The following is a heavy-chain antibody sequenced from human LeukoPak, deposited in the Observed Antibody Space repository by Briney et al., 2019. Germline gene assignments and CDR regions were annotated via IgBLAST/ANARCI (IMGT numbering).Heavy chain of an antibody. V-gene: IGHV4-31*03. CDR2: IYYSGST. CDR1: GGSISSGGYY. J-gene: IGHJ4*02. Sequence: SETLSLTCTVSGGSISSGGYYWSWLRQHPGKGLEWIGYIYYSGSTYYNPSLKSRVTISVDTSKNQFSLKLSSVTAADTAVYYCARGRYYDFWSGYYYFDYWGQGTLVTVSS. D-gene: IGHD3-3*01. CDR3: ARGRYYDFWSGYYYFDY.